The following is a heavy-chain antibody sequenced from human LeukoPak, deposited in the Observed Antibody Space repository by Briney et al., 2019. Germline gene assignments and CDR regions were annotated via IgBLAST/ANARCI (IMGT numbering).Heavy chain of an antibody. Sequence: GGSLRLSCAASGFTFSNAWMSWVRQAPGKGLEWVGRIKSKTDGGTTDYAAPVKGRFTISRDDSKNTLYLQMNSLKAEDTAVYYCAKDENPARIVVPASSFDYWGQGTLVTVSS. CDR1: GFTFSNAW. CDR3: AKDENPARIVVPASSFDY. J-gene: IGHJ4*02. CDR2: IKSKTDGGTT. V-gene: IGHV3-15*01. D-gene: IGHD2-2*01.